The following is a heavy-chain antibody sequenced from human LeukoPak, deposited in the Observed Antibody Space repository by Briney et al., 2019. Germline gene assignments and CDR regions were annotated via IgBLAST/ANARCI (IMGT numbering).Heavy chain of an antibody. J-gene: IGHJ4*02. CDR3: ARDSSYYGSGSFSD. CDR2: ISSSGSTI. D-gene: IGHD3-10*01. CDR1: GFTFSTYE. Sequence: GGSLRLSCAASGFTFSTYEMNWVRQAPGKGLEWVSYISSSGSTIYYADSVKGRSTIARANAKHSLYLQMNSLRAEDTAVDYCARDSSYYGSGSFSDWGQGTLVTVSS. V-gene: IGHV3-48*03.